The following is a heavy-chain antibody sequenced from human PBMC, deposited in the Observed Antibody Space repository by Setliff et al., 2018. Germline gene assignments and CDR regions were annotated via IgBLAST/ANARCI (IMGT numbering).Heavy chain of an antibody. CDR2: INHSGST. CDR3: ARGSYYYGSGRKVRFDP. V-gene: IGHV4-34*01. Sequence: SETLSLTCAVYGGSFSGYYWSWIRQPPGKGLEWIGEINHSGSTNYNPSHKSRVTISVDTSKNQFSLKLSSVTAADTAVYYCARGSYYYGSGRKVRFDPWGQGTLVTVSS. CDR1: GGSFSGYY. J-gene: IGHJ5*02. D-gene: IGHD3-10*01.